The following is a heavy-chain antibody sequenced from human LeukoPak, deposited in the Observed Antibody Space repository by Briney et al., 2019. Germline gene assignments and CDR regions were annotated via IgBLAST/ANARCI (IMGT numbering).Heavy chain of an antibody. Sequence: SETLSLTCTVSGGSISSYYWSWIRQPPGKGLEWIGYIYYTGSTNYNPSLKSRVTISVDTSKNQFSLKLSSVTAADTAVYYCASHSVAGPHQFDPWGQGTLVTVSS. CDR2: IYYTGST. D-gene: IGHD6-19*01. CDR3: ASHSVAGPHQFDP. V-gene: IGHV4-59*01. CDR1: GGSISSYY. J-gene: IGHJ5*02.